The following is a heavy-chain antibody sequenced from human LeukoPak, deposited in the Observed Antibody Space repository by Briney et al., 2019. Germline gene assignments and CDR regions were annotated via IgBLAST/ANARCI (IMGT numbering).Heavy chain of an antibody. V-gene: IGHV3-11*06. J-gene: IGHJ4*02. CDR3: SRVGSSGSVDY. Sequence: GGSLRLSCAASGFTFSDYYMSWIRQAPGKGLEWVSYISSRTGDTNHVDSVKGRFTISRDNAKNSLYLQMNSLRAEDTAVYYCSRVGSSGSVDYWGQGTLVTVSS. CDR2: ISSRTGDT. D-gene: IGHD1-1*01. CDR1: GFTFSDYY.